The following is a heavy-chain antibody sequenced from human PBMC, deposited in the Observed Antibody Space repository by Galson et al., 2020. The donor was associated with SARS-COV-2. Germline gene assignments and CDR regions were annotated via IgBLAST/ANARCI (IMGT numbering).Heavy chain of an antibody. CDR1: GYTFTSYG. D-gene: IGHD2-2*03. J-gene: IGHJ4*02. V-gene: IGHV1-18*01. CDR3: ARDDPMDIVVVPAALPNDY. Sequence: GESLKISCKASGYTFTSYGISWVRQAPGQGLEWMGWNSAYNGNTNYAQKLQGRVPMTTDTSTSTAYMELRSLRSDDTAVYYCARDDPMDIVVVPAALPNDYWGQGTLVTVSS. CDR2: NSAYNGNT.